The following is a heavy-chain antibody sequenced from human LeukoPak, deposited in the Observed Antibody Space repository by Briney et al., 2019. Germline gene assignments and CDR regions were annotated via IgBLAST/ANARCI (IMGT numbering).Heavy chain of an antibody. J-gene: IGHJ6*03. CDR3: AKGRGEHVEGYYYYYMDV. CDR2: IYSSGNT. CDR1: GFTVSHNY. Sequence: PGGSLRLSCAASGFTVSHNYMSWVRQAPGKGLEWVALIYSSGNTYYADSVQGRFSISRDNYENTLYSQMNSLRAEDTAVYYCAKGRGEHVEGYYYYYMDVWGQGTTAIVSS. D-gene: IGHD2-21*01. V-gene: IGHV3-53*01.